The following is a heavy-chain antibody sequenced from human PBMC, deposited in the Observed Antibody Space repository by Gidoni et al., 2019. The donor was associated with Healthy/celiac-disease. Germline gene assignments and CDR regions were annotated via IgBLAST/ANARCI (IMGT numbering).Heavy chain of an antibody. J-gene: IGHJ3*02. V-gene: IGHV4-31*03. CDR1: GGSISSGGYY. CDR3: ARAQYYYGSSGPGALNDAFDI. Sequence: QVQLQESGPGLVKPSQTLSLTCTVSGGSISSGGYYWSWIRQHPGKGLEWIGYIYYSGSTYYNPSLKSRVTISVDTSKNQFSLKLSSVTAADTAVYYCARAQYYYGSSGPGALNDAFDIWGQGTMVTVSS. D-gene: IGHD3-22*01. CDR2: IYYSGST.